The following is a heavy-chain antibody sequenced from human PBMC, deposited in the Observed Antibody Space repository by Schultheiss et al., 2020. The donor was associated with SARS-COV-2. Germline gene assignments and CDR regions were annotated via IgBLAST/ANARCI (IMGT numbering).Heavy chain of an antibody. J-gene: IGHJ4*02. CDR1: GFTFSIYS. CDR3: TTGLRFLEWLLLFDY. Sequence: GGSLRLSCAASGFTFSIYSMNWVRQAPGKGLEWVGRIKSKTDGGTTDYAAPVKGRFTISRDDSKNTLYLQMNSLKTEDTAVYYCTTGLRFLEWLLLFDYWGQGTLVTVSS. D-gene: IGHD3-3*01. V-gene: IGHV3-15*01. CDR2: IKSKTDGGTT.